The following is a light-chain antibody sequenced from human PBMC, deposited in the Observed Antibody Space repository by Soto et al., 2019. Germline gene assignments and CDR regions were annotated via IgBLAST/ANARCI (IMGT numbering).Light chain of an antibody. CDR2: TKN. V-gene: IGLV7-43*01. Sequence: QAVVTQEPSLTVSPGGTVTLTCAFSTGAVTSGNYASWFQQKPGQAPRTLIYTKNNKHSWTPARFSGSLLGGKAALTLSGVQPEDEAEYYCLLYYGGAQLVFGGGTKLTVL. CDR1: TGAVTSGNY. J-gene: IGLJ3*02. CDR3: LLYYGGAQLV.